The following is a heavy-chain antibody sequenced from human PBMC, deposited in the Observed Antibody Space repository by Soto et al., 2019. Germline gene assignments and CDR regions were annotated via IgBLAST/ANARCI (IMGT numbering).Heavy chain of an antibody. CDR2: ISYDGSNK. CDR3: AKGGGDIVATSDEYGMDV. J-gene: IGHJ6*02. Sequence: QVQLVKSGGGVVQPGRSLRLSCAASGFTFSSYGMHWVRQAPGKGLEWVAVISYDGSNKYYADSVKGRFTISRDNSKNTLYLQMNSLRAEDTAVYYCAKGGGDIVATSDEYGMDVWGQGTTVTVSS. D-gene: IGHD5-12*01. CDR1: GFTFSSYG. V-gene: IGHV3-30*18.